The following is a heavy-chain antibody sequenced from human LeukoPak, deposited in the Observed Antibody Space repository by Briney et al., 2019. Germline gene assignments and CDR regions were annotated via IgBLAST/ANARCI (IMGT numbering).Heavy chain of an antibody. D-gene: IGHD6-13*01. J-gene: IGHJ5*02. CDR2: IYYSGST. Sequence: SETLSLTCTVSGGSISSYYWGWIRQPPGKGLEWIGYIYYSGSTNYNPSLKSRVTISVDTSKNQFSLKLSSVTAADTAVYYSARAAAGTGWFDPWGQGTLVTVSS. V-gene: IGHV4-59*01. CDR1: GGSISSYY. CDR3: ARAAAGTGWFDP.